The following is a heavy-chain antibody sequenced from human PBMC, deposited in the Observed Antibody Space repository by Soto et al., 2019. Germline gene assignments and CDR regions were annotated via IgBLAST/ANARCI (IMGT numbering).Heavy chain of an antibody. J-gene: IGHJ4*02. Sequence: TETQSLTCPVSGGSIITFYGSWVRPPAGKGLEWIGRIFSSGSTSFNPSLESRVAMSVDTSKNHFSLNLSSVTAADMAVYYCAREGSYSAYNFAHGIQLWSFDFWGQGALVTVSS. CDR3: AREGSYSAYNFAHGIQLWSFDF. CDR2: IFSSGST. CDR1: GGSIITFY. V-gene: IGHV4-4*07. D-gene: IGHD5-12*01.